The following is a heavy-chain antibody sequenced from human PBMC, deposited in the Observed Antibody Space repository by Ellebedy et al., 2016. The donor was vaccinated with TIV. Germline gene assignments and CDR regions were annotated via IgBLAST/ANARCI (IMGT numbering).Heavy chain of an antibody. CDR1: GGSISSSNYY. Sequence: MPSETLSLTCSVSGGSISSSNYYWGWIRQSPGKALAWIGSIYDTGSSYYNPSLQIRVPVSVDPSMNHFSLKLSSVTAADTAVYYCARHTAYYDGSVYSDALDIWGQGTMVTVSS. D-gene: IGHD3-22*01. CDR3: ARHTAYYDGSVYSDALDI. J-gene: IGHJ3*02. V-gene: IGHV4-39*01. CDR2: IYDTGSS.